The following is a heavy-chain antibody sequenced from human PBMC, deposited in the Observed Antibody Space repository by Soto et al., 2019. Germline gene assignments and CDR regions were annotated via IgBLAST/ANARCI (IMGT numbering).Heavy chain of an antibody. J-gene: IGHJ4*02. D-gene: IGHD3-3*01. CDR2: INAANGNT. V-gene: IGHV1-3*01. CDR3: ARDQRRDYDLWSGYSQGFDY. Sequence: QVHLVQSGAEVKKPGASVKISCKASGYTFTLYAMHWVRQAPGQRLEWMGWINAANGNTKSSQKLQGRVTFTRDTSASTGYMELSTLNSEDTAVYYCARDQRRDYDLWSGYSQGFDYWGQGTPVTVSS. CDR1: GYTFTLYA.